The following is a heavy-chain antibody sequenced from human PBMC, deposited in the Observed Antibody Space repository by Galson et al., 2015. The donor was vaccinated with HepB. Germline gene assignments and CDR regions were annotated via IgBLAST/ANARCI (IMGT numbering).Heavy chain of an antibody. CDR1: GFTFSSYA. J-gene: IGHJ4*02. D-gene: IGHD6-19*01. CDR2: ISYDGSNK. V-gene: IGHV3-30*04. CDR3: AREQWPMYYFDY. Sequence: SLRLSCAASGFTFSSYAMHWVRQAPGKGLEWVAVISYDGSNKYYADSVKGRFTISRDNSKNTLCLQMNSLRAEDTAVYYCAREQWPMYYFDYWGQGTLVTVSS.